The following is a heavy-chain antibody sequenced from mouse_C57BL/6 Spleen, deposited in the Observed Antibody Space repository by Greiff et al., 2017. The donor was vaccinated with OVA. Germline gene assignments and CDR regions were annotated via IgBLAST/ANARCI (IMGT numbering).Heavy chain of an antibody. V-gene: IGHV1-82*01. CDR1: GYAFSSSW. D-gene: IGHD2-3*01. J-gene: IGHJ1*03. CDR3: AGYDGYPYWYFDV. Sequence: VQLQQSGPELVKPGASVKISCKASGYAFSSSWMNWVKQRPGKGLEWIGRIYPGDGDTNYNGKFKGKATLTADKSSSTAYMQLSSLTSEDSAVYFFAGYDGYPYWYFDVWGTGTTVTVSS. CDR2: IYPGDGDT.